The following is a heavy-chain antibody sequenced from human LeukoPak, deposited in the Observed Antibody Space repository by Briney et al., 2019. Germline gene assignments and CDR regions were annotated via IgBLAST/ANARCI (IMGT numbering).Heavy chain of an antibody. V-gene: IGHV3-23*01. CDR1: GVTLSSYA. J-gene: IGHJ4*02. D-gene: IGHD6-13*01. CDR2: ISGRDGYT. Sequence: GGSLRLSCAASGVTLSSYAMSWVRQAPGKGLEWVSAISGRDGYTYYADSVKGRFTISRDNSKDTLFLHMSSLRAEDTAVYYCAKGTIAAAGTDCDYWGQGTQVTVSS. CDR3: AKGTIAAAGTDCDY.